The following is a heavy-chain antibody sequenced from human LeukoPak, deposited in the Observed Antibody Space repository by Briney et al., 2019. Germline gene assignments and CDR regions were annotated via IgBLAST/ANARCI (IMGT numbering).Heavy chain of an antibody. CDR1: EYTFTSYD. V-gene: IGHV1-8*01. J-gene: IGHJ5*02. D-gene: IGHD2-15*01. Sequence: ASVKVSCKASEYTFTSYDINWVRQATGQGLEWMGWMNPNSGNTVYAQKFQGRVTMTRDTSISAAYMELSSLRSEDTAMYYCARKNYCSGGSCYSRGWFDPWGQGTLVTVSS. CDR3: ARKNYCSGGSCYSRGWFDP. CDR2: MNPNSGNT.